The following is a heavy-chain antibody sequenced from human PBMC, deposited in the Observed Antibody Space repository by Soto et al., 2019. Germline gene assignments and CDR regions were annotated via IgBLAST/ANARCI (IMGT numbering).Heavy chain of an antibody. Sequence: GASVKVSCKVSGYTFTSYYMHWVRQAPGQGLEWMGIINPSGGSTSYAQKFQGRVTMTRDTSTSTVYMELSSLRSEDTAVYYCARDQGYYDSSGYYNYYYGMDVWGQGTTVTVSS. CDR3: ARDQGYYDSSGYYNYYYGMDV. V-gene: IGHV1-46*01. CDR2: INPSGGST. D-gene: IGHD3-22*01. J-gene: IGHJ6*02. CDR1: GYTFTSYY.